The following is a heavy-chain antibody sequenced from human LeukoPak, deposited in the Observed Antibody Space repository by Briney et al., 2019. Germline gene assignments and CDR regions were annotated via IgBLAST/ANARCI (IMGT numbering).Heavy chain of an antibody. Sequence: SETLSLTCTVSGGSISSYYWSWIRQPPGKGLEWIGYIYYSGSTYYNPSLKSRVTISVDTSKNQFSLKLSSVTAADTAVYYCARATGYSSYYMDVWGKGTTVTVSS. D-gene: IGHD3-9*01. CDR1: GGSISSYY. CDR2: IYYSGST. CDR3: ARATGYSSYYMDV. V-gene: IGHV4-59*12. J-gene: IGHJ6*03.